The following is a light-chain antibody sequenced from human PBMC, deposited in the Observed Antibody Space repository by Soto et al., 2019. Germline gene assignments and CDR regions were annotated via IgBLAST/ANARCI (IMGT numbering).Light chain of an antibody. CDR3: SSYRSRSTLLYV. Sequence: QSVLTQPASVSGSPGQSITISCTGNSSDVGGYNYVSWYQQHPGKAPKLMIYDVSNRPSGVSNRFSGSKSGNTASLTISGLQAEDEADYYCSSYRSRSTLLYVFGTGTKLTVL. J-gene: IGLJ1*01. V-gene: IGLV2-14*01. CDR1: SSDVGGYNY. CDR2: DVS.